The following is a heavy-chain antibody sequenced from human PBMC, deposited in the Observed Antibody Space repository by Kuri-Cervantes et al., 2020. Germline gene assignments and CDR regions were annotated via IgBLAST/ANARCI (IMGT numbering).Heavy chain of an antibody. CDR3: ARDRRPHYRGGYYYYYGMDV. Sequence: GESLKISCAASGFTFSSYDMHWVRQATGKGLEWVSAIGTAGDTYYPGSVKGRFTISRENAKNSLYLQMNSLRAGDTAVYYCARDRRPHYRGGYYYYYGMDVWGQGTTVTVSS. CDR2: IGTAGDT. CDR1: GFTFSSYD. V-gene: IGHV3-13*01. D-gene: IGHD3-10*01. J-gene: IGHJ6*02.